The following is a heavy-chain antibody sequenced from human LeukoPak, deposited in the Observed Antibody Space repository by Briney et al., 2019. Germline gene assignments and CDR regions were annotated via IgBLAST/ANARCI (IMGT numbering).Heavy chain of an antibody. CDR2: ISYDGSNK. J-gene: IGHJ5*02. CDR3: ARENDPRKYYDILTGYYRVSWFDP. Sequence: GGSLRLSCAASGFTFSSYAMHWVRQAPGKGLEWVAVISYDGSNKYYADSVKGRFTISRNNAKNSLYLQMNSLRAEDTAVYYCARENDPRKYYDILTGYYRVSWFDPWGQGTLVTVSS. CDR1: GFTFSSYA. V-gene: IGHV3-30-3*01. D-gene: IGHD3-9*01.